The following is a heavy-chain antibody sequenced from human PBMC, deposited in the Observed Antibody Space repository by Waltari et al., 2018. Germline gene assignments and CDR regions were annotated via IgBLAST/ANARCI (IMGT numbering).Heavy chain of an antibody. Sequence: QAPGEGLKWVFSIGGRGSSTRCADSGKRRFTLSRDNSKNMQYPEMNGLRVEDTAVYYCVKDGSSVANSRSDIWFDSWGQGTLGTVSS. CDR2: IGGRGSST. D-gene: IGHD6-19*01. V-gene: IGHV3-23*01. J-gene: IGHJ5*01. CDR3: VKDGSSVANSRSDIWFDS.